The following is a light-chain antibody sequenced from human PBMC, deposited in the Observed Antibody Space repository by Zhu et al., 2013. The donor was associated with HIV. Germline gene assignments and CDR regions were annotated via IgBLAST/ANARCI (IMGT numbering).Light chain of an antibody. J-gene: IGKJ3*01. CDR3: QQYYTTPFT. V-gene: IGKV4-1*01. CDR2: WAT. CDR1: QSVLYSSNNKIY. Sequence: DIVMTQSPDSLAVSLGERATINCNSSQSVLYSSNNKIYLAWYQQKPGQPPKLLIYWATTRESGVPDRFSGSGSGTDFTLTISSLQAEDVAVYYCQQYYTTPFTFGPGTKVN.